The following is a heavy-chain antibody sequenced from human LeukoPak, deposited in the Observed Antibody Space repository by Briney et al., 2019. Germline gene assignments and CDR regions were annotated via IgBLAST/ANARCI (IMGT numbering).Heavy chain of an antibody. CDR1: GFTFSSYS. D-gene: IGHD3-9*01. V-gene: IGHV3-48*04. CDR3: ARDILTGSQSRFQH. J-gene: IGHJ1*01. Sequence: GGSLRLSCAASGFTFSSYSMTWVRQAPGKGLEWVSYISSSSSTIYYADSVKGRFTISRDNAKNSLYLQMNSLRAEDTAVYYCARDILTGSQSRFQHWGQGTLVTVSS. CDR2: ISSSSSTI.